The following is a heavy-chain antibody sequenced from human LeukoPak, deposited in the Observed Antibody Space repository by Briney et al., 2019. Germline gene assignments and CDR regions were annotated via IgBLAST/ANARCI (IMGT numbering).Heavy chain of an antibody. J-gene: IGHJ1*01. CDR2: IRYDGSNK. CDR1: GFTFSNYG. D-gene: IGHD6-19*01. V-gene: IGHV3-30*02. CDR3: ARGGKIALTGTRSPQYFQH. Sequence: GGSLRLSCAASGFTFSNYGMHWVRQAPGKGLEWVAFIRYDGSNKYYADSVKGRFTISRDNSKNTLYLQMNSLRAEDTAVYYCARGGKIALTGTRSPQYFQHWGQGTLVTVSS.